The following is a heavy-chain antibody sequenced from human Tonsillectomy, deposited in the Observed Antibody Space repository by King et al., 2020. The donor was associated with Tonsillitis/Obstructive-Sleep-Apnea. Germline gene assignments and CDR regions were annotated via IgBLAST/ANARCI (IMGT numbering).Heavy chain of an antibody. V-gene: IGHV1-18*01. CDR1: GYTFTSYG. J-gene: IGHJ5*02. CDR2: ISAYNGNT. CDR3: ARDLVTIFGVVISKRFDP. Sequence: VQLVESGAEVKKPGASVKVSCKASGYTFTSYGISWVRQAPGQGLEWMGWISAYNGNTNYAQKLQGRGTMTTDTSTSTAYMGLRSLRSDDTAVYYCARDLVTIFGVVISKRFDPWGQGTLVTVSS. D-gene: IGHD3-3*01.